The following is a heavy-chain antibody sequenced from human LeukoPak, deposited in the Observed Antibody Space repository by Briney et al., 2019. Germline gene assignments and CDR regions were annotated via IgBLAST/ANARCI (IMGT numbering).Heavy chain of an antibody. CDR1: GGSISSYY. Sequence: SETLSLTCTVSGGSISSYYWSWIRQPPGKGLEWIGYIYYSGSTNYNPSLKSRVTISVDTSKNQFSLKLSSVTAADTAVYYSARGNDILTGPTYYFDYWGQGTLVTVSS. J-gene: IGHJ4*02. V-gene: IGHV4-59*01. D-gene: IGHD3-9*01. CDR2: IYYSGST. CDR3: ARGNDILTGPTYYFDY.